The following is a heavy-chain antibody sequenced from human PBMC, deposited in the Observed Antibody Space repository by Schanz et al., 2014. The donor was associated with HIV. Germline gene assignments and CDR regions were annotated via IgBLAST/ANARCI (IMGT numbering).Heavy chain of an antibody. CDR1: GFSFSDYH. J-gene: IGHJ4*02. D-gene: IGHD3-10*01. CDR3: ARLRGFLWFGDHPYSFDY. CDR2: LRGSGSNI. V-gene: IGHV3-11*01. Sequence: QVQLVESGGDLVKPGGSLRLSCTASGFSFSDYHMSWIRQAPGKGLEWVSSLRGSGSNIYYADSVKGRFTISRDNGKNSLFLQMNSLRAEDTAVYYCARLRGFLWFGDHPYSFDYWGQGTLVTVSS.